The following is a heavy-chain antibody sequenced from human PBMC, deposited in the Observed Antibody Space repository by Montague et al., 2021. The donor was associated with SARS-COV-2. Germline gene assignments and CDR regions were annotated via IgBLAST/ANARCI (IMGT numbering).Heavy chain of an antibody. Sequence: SETLSLTCGVSGGSFSSYAWTWIRQPPGKGLEWIAENNYKGITNYTPSLKSRVTMSGDTSKRQFSLKLKNVTAADTAVYYCALPGGSGYCGFWGQGSLVIVSS. CDR3: ALPGGSGYCGF. J-gene: IGHJ4*02. V-gene: IGHV4-34*01. CDR2: NNYKGIT. CDR1: GGSFSSYA. D-gene: IGHD5-12*01.